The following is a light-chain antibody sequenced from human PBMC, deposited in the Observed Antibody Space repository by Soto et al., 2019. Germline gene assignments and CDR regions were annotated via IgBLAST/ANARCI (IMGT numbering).Light chain of an antibody. CDR1: SSDVGGYNY. V-gene: IGLV2-14*01. J-gene: IGLJ2*01. Sequence: QSALTQPASVSGSPGQSITISCTGTSSDVGGYNYVSWYQQHPGKAPKLMIYDVSDRPSGVSSRFSGSKSGNTASLTISGLQAEDGADYYSSSYTSRSPLVFGGGTKLT. CDR3: SSYTSRSPLV. CDR2: DVS.